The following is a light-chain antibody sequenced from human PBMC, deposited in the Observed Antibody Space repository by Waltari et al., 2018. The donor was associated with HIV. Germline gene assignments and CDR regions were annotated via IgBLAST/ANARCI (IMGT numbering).Light chain of an antibody. Sequence: EIVMTQSPATLSVSPGERVTLSCRASQSVGSHLAWYQQKPGQAPRLLIYAASARATGIPARFSGSASGTEFTLTISSLQSEDFAVYYCQHYNNWTPMYTFGQGTKLEIK. V-gene: IGKV3-15*01. CDR2: AAS. J-gene: IGKJ2*01. CDR3: QHYNNWTPMYT. CDR1: QSVGSH.